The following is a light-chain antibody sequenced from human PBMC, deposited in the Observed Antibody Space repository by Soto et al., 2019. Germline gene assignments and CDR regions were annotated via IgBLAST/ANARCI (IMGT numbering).Light chain of an antibody. CDR2: ATS. Sequence: EIVMTQSPATLSVSPGERASLSCRASQSVSSNLAWYQQKPGQTPRLLIYATSTRATGIPARFSGSGSGTEFTLTISSLQSEDFAVYYCQEYNDWRPITFGGGTKVEIK. J-gene: IGKJ4*01. V-gene: IGKV3-15*01. CDR3: QEYNDWRPIT. CDR1: QSVSSN.